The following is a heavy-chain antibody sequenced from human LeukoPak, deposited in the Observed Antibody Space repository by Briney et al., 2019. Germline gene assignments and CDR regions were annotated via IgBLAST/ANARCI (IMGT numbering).Heavy chain of an antibody. CDR3: ARRFGSSSSWFDP. CDR2: IYPGDSDT. Sequence: GASLKISCKGSGYSFTSYWIGWVRPMPGKSLEWMGIIYPGDSDTRYSPSFQGQVTISADKSISTAYLQWSSLKASDTAMYYCARRFGSSSSWFDPWGQGTLVTVSS. V-gene: IGHV5-51*01. J-gene: IGHJ5*02. CDR1: GYSFTSYW. D-gene: IGHD6-6*01.